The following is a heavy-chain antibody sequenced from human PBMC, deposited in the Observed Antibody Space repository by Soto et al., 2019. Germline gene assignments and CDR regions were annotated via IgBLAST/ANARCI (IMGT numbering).Heavy chain of an antibody. J-gene: IGHJ3*02. CDR1: GFTFSSYS. V-gene: IGHV3-48*01. CDR3: ARPSGYCSSTSCKGGDAFDI. D-gene: IGHD2-2*01. Sequence: EVQLVESGGGLEQPGGSLRLSCAASGFTFSSYSMNWVRQAPGKGLEWISYISSSSSTIWYADSVKGRFTIARDNAKNSLYLQMSSRRAEDRAVYYCARPSGYCSSTSCKGGDAFDIWGQGTMVTVSS. CDR2: ISSSSSTI.